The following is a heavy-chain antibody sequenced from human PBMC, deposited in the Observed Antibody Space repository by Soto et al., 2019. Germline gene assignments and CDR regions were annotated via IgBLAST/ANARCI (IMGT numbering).Heavy chain of an antibody. CDR2: ISYDGSHI. CDR3: ARGREYDVLTGYPLTYYQGVDV. CDR1: GFTFSSFG. V-gene: IGHV3-30*03. Sequence: TGGSLRLSCAASGFTFSSFGMHWVRQAPGKGLEWVAIISYDGSHIRYGASVQGRFTISRDNLKNTLYLELNSLRPEDSAVFYCARGREYDVLTGYPLTYYQGVDVWGQGTTVTVSS. J-gene: IGHJ6*02. D-gene: IGHD3-9*01.